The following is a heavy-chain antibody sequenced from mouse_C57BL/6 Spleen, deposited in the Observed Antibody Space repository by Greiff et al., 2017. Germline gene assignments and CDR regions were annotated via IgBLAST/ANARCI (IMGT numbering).Heavy chain of an antibody. Sequence: QVHVKQPGAELVKPGASVKLSCKASGYTFTEYTIHWVKQRSGQGLEWIGWFYPGGGSIKYNEKFKDKATLTADKSSSTVYMEISRLTSEDSAVYFCARLHLDSTGHFDYWGQGTTLTVSS. CDR3: ARLHLDSTGHFDY. D-gene: IGHD3-2*02. CDR2: FYPGGGSI. CDR1: GYTFTEYT. J-gene: IGHJ2*01. V-gene: IGHV1-62-2*01.